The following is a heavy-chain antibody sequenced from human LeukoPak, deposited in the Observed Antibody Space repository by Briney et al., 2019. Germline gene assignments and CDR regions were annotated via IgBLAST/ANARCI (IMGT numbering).Heavy chain of an antibody. CDR1: GYTFTSYG. D-gene: IGHD2-8*01. J-gene: IGHJ3*02. CDR2: ISAYNGNT. Sequence: GASVKVSCKASGYTFTSYGISWVRQAPGQGLEWMGWISAYNGNTNYAQKLQGRVTMTTDTSTSTAYMELRSLRSDDTAVYYCARGRGKWPINDNAFDIWGQGTMVTVSS. CDR3: ARGRGKWPINDNAFDI. V-gene: IGHV1-18*01.